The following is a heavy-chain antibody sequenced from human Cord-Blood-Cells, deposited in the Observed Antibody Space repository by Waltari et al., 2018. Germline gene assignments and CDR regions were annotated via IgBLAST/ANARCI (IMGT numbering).Heavy chain of an antibody. CDR3: ARDKYDSGSCFDY. CDR2: INHSGST. Sequence: GEINHSGSTNYNPSLKSRVTISVDTSKNQFSLKLSSVTAADTAVYYCARDKYDSGSCFDYWGQGTLVTVSS. V-gene: IGHV4-34*01. J-gene: IGHJ4*02. D-gene: IGHD1-26*01.